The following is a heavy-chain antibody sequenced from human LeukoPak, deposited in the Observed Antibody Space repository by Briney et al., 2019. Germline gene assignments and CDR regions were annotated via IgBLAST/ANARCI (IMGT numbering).Heavy chain of an antibody. J-gene: IGHJ6*02. CDR2: INPYNGGT. V-gene: IGHV1-2*02. Sequence: ASVKVSCKASGYTFTDFYIHWVRQAPGQGLEWLGWINPYNGGTWYAQRFQGRVTMTRDTSISTAYMELSRLRSDDTAVYYCARVLDYYDSSGPSYYYYYGMDVWGQGTTVTVSS. CDR3: ARVLDYYDSSGPSYYYYYGMDV. D-gene: IGHD3-22*01. CDR1: GYTFTDFY.